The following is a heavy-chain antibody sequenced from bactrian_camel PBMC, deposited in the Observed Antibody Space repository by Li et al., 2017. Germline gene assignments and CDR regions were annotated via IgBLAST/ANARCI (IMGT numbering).Heavy chain of an antibody. Sequence: HVQLVESGGGSAQVGGSLTLACRVMGLRDPDSEWGWYRQAPGNQCELLSTITPTGKKYYHNSAKGRFAISQDRPKNTVYLHLSDLKPQDTAVYFCAADRKIPLVAPIITFRRPQNCGDTDDLYWGQGTQVTVS. D-gene: IGHD7*01. CDR1: GLRDPDSE. V-gene: IGHV3S53*01. CDR2: ITPTGKK. CDR3: AADRKIPLVAPIITFRRPQNCGDTDDLY. J-gene: IGHJ4*01.